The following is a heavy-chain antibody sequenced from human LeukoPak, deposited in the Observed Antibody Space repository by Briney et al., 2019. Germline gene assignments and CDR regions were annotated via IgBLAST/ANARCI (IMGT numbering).Heavy chain of an antibody. CDR2: INPNSGGT. V-gene: IGHV1-2*02. CDR1: GYTFTGYY. J-gene: IGHJ5*02. D-gene: IGHD2-2*01. CDR3: ARGNIVVVPAAPRNWFDP. Sequence: ASVKVSCKASGYTFTGYYMHWVRQAPGQGLEWMGWINPNSGGTNYAQKFQGRVTMTRDTSISTAYMELSRLRSDDTAVYYCARGNIVVVPAAPRNWFDPWGQGTLVTVSS.